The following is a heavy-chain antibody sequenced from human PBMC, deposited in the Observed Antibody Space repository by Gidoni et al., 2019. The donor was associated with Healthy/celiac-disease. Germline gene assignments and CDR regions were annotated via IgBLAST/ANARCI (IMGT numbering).Heavy chain of an antibody. J-gene: IGHJ4*02. D-gene: IGHD3-22*01. Sequence: QVQLQQWGAGLLKPSETLSLTCAVYGGSFSGYYWSWIRQPPGKGLEWIGEINHSGSTNYNPSLKSRVTISVDTSKNQFSLKLSSVTAADTAVYYCARGGGVYDSSGRAYYYFDYWGQGTLVTVSS. CDR1: GGSFSGYY. V-gene: IGHV4-34*01. CDR2: INHSGST. CDR3: ARGGGVYDSSGRAYYYFDY.